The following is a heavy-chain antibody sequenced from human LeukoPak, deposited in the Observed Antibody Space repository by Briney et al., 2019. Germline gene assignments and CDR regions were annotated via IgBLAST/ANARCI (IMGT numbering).Heavy chain of an antibody. CDR3: AKDTTPPKAGFDP. CDR2: IRYDGSNK. D-gene: IGHD1-14*01. Sequence: PGGSLRLSCAASGSTFSSYGTHWVRQAPGKGLEWVAFIRYDGSNKYYADSVKGRFTISRDNSKNTLYLQMNSLRAEDTAVYYCAKDTTPPKAGFDPWGQGTLVTVSS. V-gene: IGHV3-30*02. J-gene: IGHJ5*02. CDR1: GSTFSSYG.